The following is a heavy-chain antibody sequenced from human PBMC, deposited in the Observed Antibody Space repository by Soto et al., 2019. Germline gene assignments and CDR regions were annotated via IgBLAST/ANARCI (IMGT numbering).Heavy chain of an antibody. J-gene: IGHJ5*02. CDR3: ARVYSSGYYINWFDP. V-gene: IGHV1-69*01. D-gene: IGHD3-22*01. CDR1: GGTFSSYA. CDR2: IIPIFGTA. Sequence: GXSVKVSFKASGGTFSSYAISLVRQSPGQGLEWMGGIIPIFGTANYAQKFQGRVTITADESTSTAYMELSSLRSEDTAVYYCARVYSSGYYINWFDPWGQGTLVTVSS.